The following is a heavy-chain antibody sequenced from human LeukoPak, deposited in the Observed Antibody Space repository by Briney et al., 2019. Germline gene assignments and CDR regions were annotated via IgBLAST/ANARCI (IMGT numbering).Heavy chain of an antibody. Sequence: VASVKVSCKASGYSFSGFYMHWVRQAPGQGLEWMGWITPNTGGTNYAQKFQGRVTMTRDTTISTAYMELSSLRSDDTAVYYCAREWLIVVTGTGHLDYWGQGTLVTVSS. D-gene: IGHD6-19*01. CDR3: AREWLIVVTGTGHLDY. CDR1: GYSFSGFY. V-gene: IGHV1-2*02. CDR2: ITPNTGGT. J-gene: IGHJ4*02.